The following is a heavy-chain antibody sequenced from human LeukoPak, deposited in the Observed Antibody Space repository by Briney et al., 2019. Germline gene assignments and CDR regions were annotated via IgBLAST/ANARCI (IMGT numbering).Heavy chain of an antibody. J-gene: IGHJ4*02. V-gene: IGHV1-46*01. CDR3: ESDLALQWLVPSPFEY. CDR2: INPSGGST. D-gene: IGHD6-19*01. CDR1: GYTFTSYY. Sequence: GASVKVSCKASGYTFTSYYMHGGRQAPGQGLEWMGIINPSGGSTSYAQKFQGRVTMTRDTSTSTVYMELSSLRSEHAAVYYCESDLALQWLVPSPFEYRGQGPLVTVSS.